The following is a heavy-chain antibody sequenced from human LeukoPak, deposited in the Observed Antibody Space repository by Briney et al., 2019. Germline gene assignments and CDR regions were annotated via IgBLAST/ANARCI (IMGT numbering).Heavy chain of an antibody. CDR2: IYTSGTT. V-gene: IGHV4-61*02. CDR3: ARGKKSANYYYYMDV. J-gene: IGHJ6*03. CDR1: GGSISSGSYY. Sequence: PSETLSLTCTVSGGSISSGSYYWSWIRQPAGKGLEWIGRIYTSGTTNYNPSLKSRVTISLDTSKNHFSLKLSSVTAADTAVYYCARGKKSANYYYYMDVWGKGTTVTISS. D-gene: IGHD6-25*01.